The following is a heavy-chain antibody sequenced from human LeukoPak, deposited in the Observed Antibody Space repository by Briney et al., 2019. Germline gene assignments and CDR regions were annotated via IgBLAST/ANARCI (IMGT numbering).Heavy chain of an antibody. D-gene: IGHD3-10*01. CDR3: ARGRDGSVRGDFDP. J-gene: IGHJ5*02. CDR2: INHSGST. V-gene: IGHV4-34*01. Sequence: SETLSLTCAVYGGSFSGYYWRWIRQPPGKGLEWIGEINHSGSTNYNPSLKSRVTISVDTSKNQFSLKLSSVTAADTAVYYCARGRDGSVRGDFDPWGQGTLVTVSS. CDR1: GGSFSGYY.